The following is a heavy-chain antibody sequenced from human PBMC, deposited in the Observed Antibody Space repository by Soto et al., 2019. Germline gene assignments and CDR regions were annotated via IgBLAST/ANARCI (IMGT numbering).Heavy chain of an antibody. Sequence: SVKVSCKASGGTFSSYAISWVRQAPGQGLEWMGGIIPIFGTANYAQKFQGRVTITADESTSTAYMELSSLRSEDTAVYYCARDMNAVTTIWRGAFDIWGQGTMVTVSS. CDR2: IIPIFGTA. CDR3: ARDMNAVTTIWRGAFDI. D-gene: IGHD4-17*01. J-gene: IGHJ3*02. CDR1: GGTFSSYA. V-gene: IGHV1-69*13.